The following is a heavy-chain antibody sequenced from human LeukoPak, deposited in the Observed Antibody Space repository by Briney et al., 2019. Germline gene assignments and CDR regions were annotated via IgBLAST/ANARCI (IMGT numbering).Heavy chain of an antibody. V-gene: IGHV4-59*01. CDR1: GCSISSYY. D-gene: IGHD5-12*01. CDR2: IYHSGST. CDR3: ARDGYSGNDGL. J-gene: IGHJ4*02. Sequence: PSETLSLTCTVSGCSISSYYWSWIRQPPGKGLEWIGYIYHSGSTKYNPSLKSRVTISVDTSKNQFSLKLSSVTAADTAVYYCARDGYSGNDGLWGQGTLVTVSS.